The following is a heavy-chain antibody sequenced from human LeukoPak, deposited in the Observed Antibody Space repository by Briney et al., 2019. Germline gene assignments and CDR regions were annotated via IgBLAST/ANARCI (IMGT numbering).Heavy chain of an antibody. Sequence: SETLSLTCTVSGGSISRYYWSWIRQPPGKGLEWIGYIYYSGSTNYNPSLKSRVTISVDTSKNQFSLKLSSVTAADTAVYYCATGGSLRAFDIWGQGTMVTVPS. V-gene: IGHV4-59*01. D-gene: IGHD1-14*01. J-gene: IGHJ3*02. CDR1: GGSISRYY. CDR2: IYYSGST. CDR3: ATGGSLRAFDI.